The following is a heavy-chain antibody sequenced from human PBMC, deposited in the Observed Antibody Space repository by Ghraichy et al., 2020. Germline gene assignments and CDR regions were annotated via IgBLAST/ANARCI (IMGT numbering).Heavy chain of an antibody. D-gene: IGHD1-14*01. CDR1: GGSISSNAYY. CDR2: IYYSGST. Sequence: SETLSLTCIVSGGSISSNAYYWGWIRQPPGEGLEWIGSIYYSGSTYYNPSLKSRVTMSVDTSKNQFSLKLNSVTAADTAVYYCARHLYGNYYYGMDVWGQGTTVTVSS. CDR3: ARHLYGNYYYGMDV. V-gene: IGHV4-39*01. J-gene: IGHJ6*02.